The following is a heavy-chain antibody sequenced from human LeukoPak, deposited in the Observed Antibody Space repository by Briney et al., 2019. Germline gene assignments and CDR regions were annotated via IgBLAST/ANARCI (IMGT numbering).Heavy chain of an antibody. CDR3: ARGGAARPDY. Sequence: GGSLRLSCTASGFIFSNYGMDWVRQAPGKGLEWVSYIGSNIKSIDYADSVKGRFTISRDNAKISLFLQMNSLRAEDTAVYYCARGGAARPDYWGQGTLVTVSS. J-gene: IGHJ4*02. CDR1: GFIFSNYG. CDR2: IGSNIKSI. V-gene: IGHV3-48*01. D-gene: IGHD6-6*01.